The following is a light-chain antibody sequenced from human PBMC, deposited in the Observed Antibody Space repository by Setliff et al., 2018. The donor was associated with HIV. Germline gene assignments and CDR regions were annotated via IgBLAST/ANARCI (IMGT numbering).Light chain of an antibody. CDR1: SSDFGGYKY. Sequence: QSVLTQPASVSGSPGQSITISCTGNSSDFGGYKYVSWYQQYPGKAPKLIIYEVTNLPSGVSNRFSGSKSGNTASLTISGLQAEAETDYYCNSFTSSSAYVRLGGGTK. CDR2: EVT. V-gene: IGLV2-14*01. CDR3: NSFTSSSAYVR. J-gene: IGLJ2*01.